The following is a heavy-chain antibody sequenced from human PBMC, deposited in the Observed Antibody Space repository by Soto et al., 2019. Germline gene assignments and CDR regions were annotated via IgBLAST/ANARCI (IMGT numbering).Heavy chain of an antibody. CDR1: GFTFSSYE. J-gene: IGHJ3*02. Sequence: EVQLVESGGGLVQPGGSLRLSCAASGFTFSSYEMNWFRQAPGKGLEWVSYISSSGSTIYYADSVKGRFTISRDNAKNSLYLQMNSLRAEDTAVYYCASAITIPRAFDIWGQGTMVTVSS. D-gene: IGHD3-3*01. V-gene: IGHV3-48*03. CDR2: ISSSGSTI. CDR3: ASAITIPRAFDI.